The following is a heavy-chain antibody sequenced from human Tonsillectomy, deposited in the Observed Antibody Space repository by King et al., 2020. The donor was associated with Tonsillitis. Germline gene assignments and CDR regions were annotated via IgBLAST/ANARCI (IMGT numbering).Heavy chain of an antibody. V-gene: IGHV3-30*18. CDR1: GFTFSSYG. CDR2: LSYDGSNK. J-gene: IGHJ4*02. D-gene: IGHD5/OR15-5a*01. Sequence: EQLVQSGGGVVQPGRSLRLSCAASGFTFSSYGMHWVRQAPGKGLEWVALLSYDGSNKYYADSVKGRFTISRDNSKNTLYLQMNSLRAEDTAVYYCAKDGGVYTLNYYFDYWGQGTLVIVSS. CDR3: AKDGGVYTLNYYFDY.